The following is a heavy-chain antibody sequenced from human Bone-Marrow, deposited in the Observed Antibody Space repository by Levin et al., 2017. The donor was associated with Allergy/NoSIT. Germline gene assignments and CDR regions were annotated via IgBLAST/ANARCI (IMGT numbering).Heavy chain of an antibody. D-gene: IGHD2-15*01. Sequence: KAGGSLRLSCVASGFTFRDAWMYWVRQAPGEGLEWVARIRSKVGGGTREYASPVEGRFTISRDDSKNTVFLQMNSLKTEDTAVYYCTTGIGRYCSGNTCSYYALDIWDLGTKVTVSS. CDR1: GFTFRDAW. J-gene: IGHJ3*02. CDR2: IRSKVGGGTR. V-gene: IGHV3-15*01. CDR3: TTGIGRYCSGNTCSYYALDI.